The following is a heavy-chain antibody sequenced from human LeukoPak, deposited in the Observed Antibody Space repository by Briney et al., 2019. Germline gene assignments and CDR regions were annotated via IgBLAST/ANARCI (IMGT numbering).Heavy chain of an antibody. Sequence: GGSLRLSCAASGFTVSDYYMSWIRQAPGKGLEWVSYISSSGSTIYYAYSVKGRSTISRDNAKNSLYLQMTSLRAEDTAVYYCARGYYDFWRNYYYYYMDVWGKGTTVTVSS. CDR3: ARGYYDFWRNYYYYYMDV. D-gene: IGHD3-3*01. CDR1: GFTVSDYY. J-gene: IGHJ6*03. CDR2: ISSSGSTI. V-gene: IGHV3-11*04.